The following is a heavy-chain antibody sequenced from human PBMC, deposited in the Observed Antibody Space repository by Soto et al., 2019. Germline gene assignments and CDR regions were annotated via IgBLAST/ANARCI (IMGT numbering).Heavy chain of an antibody. D-gene: IGHD3-3*01. J-gene: IGHJ6*02. V-gene: IGHV3-23*01. CDR3: ARSIFGVVILNYGMDV. CDR2: ISGSGGST. Sequence: GGSLRLSCAASGFTFSSYAMSWVRQAPGKGLEWVSAISGSGGSTYYADSVKGRFTLSRDNSKNTLYLQINSLRAEDTAVYYCARSIFGVVILNYGMDVWGQGTTVTVSS. CDR1: GFTFSSYA.